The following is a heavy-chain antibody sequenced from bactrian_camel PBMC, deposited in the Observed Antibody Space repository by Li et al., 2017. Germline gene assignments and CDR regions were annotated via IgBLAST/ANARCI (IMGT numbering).Heavy chain of an antibody. CDR3: AADRMACLRTSVQLVSYNF. CDR1: GYPGSTYC. CDR2: IHSDGDT. D-gene: IGHD7*01. V-gene: IGHV3S63*01. J-gene: IGHJ4*01. Sequence: HVQLVESGGGSVQAGKSLRLSCVYSGYPGSTYCMAWFRQAPGNEREGVALIHSDGDTYYANSVKGRFTISLYNNNKNTVSLQMNSLKPEDSAMYYCAADRMACLRTSVQLVSYNFWGQGTQVTVS.